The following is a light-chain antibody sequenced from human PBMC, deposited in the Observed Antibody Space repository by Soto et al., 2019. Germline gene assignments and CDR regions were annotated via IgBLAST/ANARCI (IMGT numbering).Light chain of an antibody. CDR1: HNIRNW. CDR2: ATS. Sequence: IQMTQSPSALSASVGDRVTITFWASHNIRNWLALYQQKPGKAPKLLIYATSSLQSGVPSRFSGSGSGRDFTLTISSLQPEDFATYYCLQDYNYPRTFGQGTKVDI. CDR3: LQDYNYPRT. J-gene: IGKJ1*01. V-gene: IGKV1-6*01.